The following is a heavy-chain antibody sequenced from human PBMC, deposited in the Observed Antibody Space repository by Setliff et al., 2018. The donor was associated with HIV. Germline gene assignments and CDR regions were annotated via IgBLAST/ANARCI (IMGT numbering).Heavy chain of an antibody. V-gene: IGHV4-39*07. CDR3: GRLSETAMASFDS. J-gene: IGHJ4*02. CDR2: IYYSGNT. D-gene: IGHD2-21*02. Sequence: SETLSLTCTVSGGSISSGGYYWGWIRQPPGKGLEWIGSIYYSGNTYYNPSLKSRVTISLDTSKNQFSLKLTSVTAADTAVYYCGRLSETAMASFDSWGQGILVTVSS. CDR1: GGSISSGGYY.